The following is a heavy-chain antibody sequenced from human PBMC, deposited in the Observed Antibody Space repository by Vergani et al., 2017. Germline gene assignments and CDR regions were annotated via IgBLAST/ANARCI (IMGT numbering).Heavy chain of an antibody. CDR1: GDSITNGVFS. CDR2: IFPSGNS. Sequence: QLHLQESGSGLVKPSQTLSLTCAVSGDSITNGVFSWNWIRQPPGKGPEWIGYIFPSGNSDYNPSLKNRVSISLDKSKNQFSLWVNSVTAADTAVYFCARASMRALVGYYYYMDVWGKGKTVVVSS. V-gene: IGHV4-30-2*01. CDR3: ARASMRALVGYYYYMDV. J-gene: IGHJ6*03.